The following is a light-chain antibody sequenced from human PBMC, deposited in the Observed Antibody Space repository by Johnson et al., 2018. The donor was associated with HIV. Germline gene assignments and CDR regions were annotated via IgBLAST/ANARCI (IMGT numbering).Light chain of an antibody. V-gene: IGLV1-51*01. CDR1: SSNIGNNY. J-gene: IGLJ1*01. Sequence: HSVLTQPPSVSAAPGQKVTISCSGSSSNIGNNYVSWYQQIPGTAPKLLIYDNNKRPSGIPDRFSGSKSGTSATLGITGLQTGDEADYYCGTWYSSLSAPRVFGTGTKVTVL. CDR3: GTWYSSLSAPRV. CDR2: DNN.